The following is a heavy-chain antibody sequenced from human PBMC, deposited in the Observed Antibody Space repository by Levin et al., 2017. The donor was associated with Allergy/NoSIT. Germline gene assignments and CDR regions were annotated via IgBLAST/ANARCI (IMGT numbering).Heavy chain of an antibody. D-gene: IGHD3-10*01. V-gene: IGHV3-30*18. CDR3: AKGKKGFGESAPFDY. CDR2: ISYDGSYE. J-gene: IGHJ4*02. CDR1: GFTFDISD. Sequence: LSLTCAASGFTFDISDMHWVRQAPGKGLEWVAVISYDGSYEYYADSVKGRFTISRDNSKNTLYLQMDSLRAEDTAVYYCAKGKKGFGESAPFDYWGQGTLVTVSS.